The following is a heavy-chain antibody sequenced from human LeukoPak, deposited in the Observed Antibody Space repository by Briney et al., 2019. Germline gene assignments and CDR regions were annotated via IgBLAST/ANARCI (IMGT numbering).Heavy chain of an antibody. CDR2: IIPIFGTA. J-gene: IGHJ6*03. CDR1: GGTFSGYA. D-gene: IGHD2-15*01. Sequence: SVKVSCKASGGTFSGYALNWVRQAPGQGLEWMGGIIPIFGTANSAQKFQGRVTMPADETTRTAYMELSSLRSEDTAMYYCARTAGPVTVVVDATQPSHYYMDVWGKGTTVTVSS. CDR3: ARTAGPVTVVVDATQPSHYYMDV. V-gene: IGHV1-69*13.